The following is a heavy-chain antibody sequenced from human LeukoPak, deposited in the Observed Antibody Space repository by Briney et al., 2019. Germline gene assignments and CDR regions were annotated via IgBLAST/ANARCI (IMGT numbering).Heavy chain of an antibody. V-gene: IGHV5-51*01. Sequence: GESLKISCKCSGCTFTSYWIGWVRQMPGKGLEWMGIIYPADSDTKYSPSFQGQVSISVDKSIRTAYLQWRSLKASDTAIYYCARGYNYGFHSFDLWGQGTLVTVSS. CDR2: IYPADSDT. D-gene: IGHD5-18*01. J-gene: IGHJ4*02. CDR3: ARGYNYGFHSFDL. CDR1: GCTFTSYW.